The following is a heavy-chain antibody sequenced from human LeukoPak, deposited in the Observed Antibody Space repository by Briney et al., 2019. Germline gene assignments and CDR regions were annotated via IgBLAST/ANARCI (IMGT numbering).Heavy chain of an antibody. CDR2: INHSGST. CDR1: GGSFSGYY. CDR3: ARVNLLGDFWSGYYSSGWFDP. J-gene: IGHJ5*02. Sequence: SETLSLTCAVYGGSFSGYYWSWIRQPPGKGLEWIGEINHSGSTNYNPSLKSRVTISVDTSKNQFSLKLSSVTAADTAVYYCARVNLLGDFWSGYYSSGWFDPWGQGTLVTVSP. V-gene: IGHV4-34*01. D-gene: IGHD3-3*01.